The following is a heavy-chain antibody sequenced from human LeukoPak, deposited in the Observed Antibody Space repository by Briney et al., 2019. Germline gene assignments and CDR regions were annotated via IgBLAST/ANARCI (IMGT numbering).Heavy chain of an antibody. CDR1: GGSFSGYY. Sequence: SETLSLTCAVYGGSFSGYYWSWIRQPPGKGLEWIGYIYYSGSTNYNPSLKSRVTISVDTSKNQFSLKLSSVTAADTAVYYCAREGSGSNWFDPWGQGTLVTVSS. V-gene: IGHV4-59*01. J-gene: IGHJ5*02. CDR2: IYYSGST. D-gene: IGHD3-10*01. CDR3: AREGSGSNWFDP.